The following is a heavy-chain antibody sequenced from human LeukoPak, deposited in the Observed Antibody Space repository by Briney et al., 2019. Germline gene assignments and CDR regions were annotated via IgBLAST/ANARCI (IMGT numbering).Heavy chain of an antibody. CDR2: ISAYNGNT. CDR1: GYTFTSYG. V-gene: IGHV1-18*01. CDR3: ARAHIVVVPAAIKVYYYYMDV. J-gene: IGHJ6*03. Sequence: ASVKVSCKASGYTFTSYGISWVRQAPGQGLEWMGWISAYNGNTNYAQKLQGRVTMTTDTSTSTAYMELRSLRSDDTAVYYCARAHIVVVPAAIKVYYYYMDVWGKGTTVTVSS. D-gene: IGHD2-2*02.